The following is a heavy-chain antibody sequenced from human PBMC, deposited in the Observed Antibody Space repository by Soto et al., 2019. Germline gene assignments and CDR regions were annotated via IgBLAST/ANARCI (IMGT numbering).Heavy chain of an antibody. CDR1: GDTFSSYT. CDR2: IIPIFGTA. D-gene: IGHD4-17*01. Sequence: QVQLVQSGAEVKKPGSSVKVSCKASGDTFSSYTISWVRQAPGQGLEWMGGIIPIFGTANYPQKFQGRVTITADESTSKAYMELRSLRSDDTAVYYCWRGGGRYGDYFDYWGQGTLVTVSS. J-gene: IGHJ4*02. CDR3: WRGGGRYGDYFDY. V-gene: IGHV1-69*01.